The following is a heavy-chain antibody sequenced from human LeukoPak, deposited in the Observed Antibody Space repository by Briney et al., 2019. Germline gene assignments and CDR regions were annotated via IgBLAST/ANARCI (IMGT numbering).Heavy chain of an antibody. V-gene: IGHV1-2*02. CDR3: ARIGYSSGWSHFDY. CDR2: INPNSGGT. CDR1: GYTFTGYY. D-gene: IGHD6-19*01. J-gene: IGHJ4*02. Sequence: ASVKVSCKASGYTFTGYYMHWVRQAPGQGLEWMGWINPNSGGTNYAQKFQGRVTMTRDTSISTAYMELSRLRSDDTAMYYCARIGYSSGWSHFDYWGQGTLVTVSS.